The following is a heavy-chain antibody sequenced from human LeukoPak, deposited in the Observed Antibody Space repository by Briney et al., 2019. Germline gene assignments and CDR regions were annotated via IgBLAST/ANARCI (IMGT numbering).Heavy chain of an antibody. J-gene: IGHJ4*02. Sequence: ASVKVSCKASGGTFSSYAISWVRQAPGQGLEWMGGIIPIFGTANYAQKFQGRVTITADESTSTAYMELSSLRSEDTAVYYCARRPGIAVVGIFDYWGQGTLVTVSS. D-gene: IGHD6-19*01. CDR1: GGTFSSYA. CDR3: ARRPGIAVVGIFDY. V-gene: IGHV1-69*13. CDR2: IIPIFGTA.